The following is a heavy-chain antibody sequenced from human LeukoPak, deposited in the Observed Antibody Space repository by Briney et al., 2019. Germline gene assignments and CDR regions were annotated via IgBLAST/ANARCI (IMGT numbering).Heavy chain of an antibody. CDR2: IKGDGIST. J-gene: IGHJ4*02. CDR3: AKDHYWSIDY. D-gene: IGHD3-3*01. CDR1: GFAFSSNW. V-gene: IGHV3-74*01. Sequence: GGSLRLSCAVSGFAFSSNWMHWVRHAPGQGLVWVSRIKGDGISTNYADSVKGRFTISRDIAKNTLYLQMNSLRAEDTGVYYCAKDHYWSIDYWGRGTLVTVSS.